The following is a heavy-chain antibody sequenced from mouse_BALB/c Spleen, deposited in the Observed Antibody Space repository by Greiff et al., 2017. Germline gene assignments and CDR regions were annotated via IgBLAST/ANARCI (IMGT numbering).Heavy chain of an antibody. D-gene: IGHD1-2*01. CDR1: GFTFSSFG. J-gene: IGHJ4*01. Sequence: EVQGVESGGGLVQPGGSRKLSCAASGFTFSSFGMHWVRQAPEKGLEWVAYISSGSITIYYADTVKGRFTISRDNPKNTLFLQMTSLRSEDTAMYYCARSGGTLLRPYYAMDYWGQGTSVTVSS. CDR2: ISSGSITI. V-gene: IGHV5-17*02. CDR3: ARSGGTLLRPYYAMDY.